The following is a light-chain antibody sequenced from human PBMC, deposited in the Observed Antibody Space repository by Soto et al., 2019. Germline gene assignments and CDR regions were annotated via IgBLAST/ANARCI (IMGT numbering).Light chain of an antibody. J-gene: IGKJ1*01. CDR3: QQRLNWPPG. V-gene: IGKV3-11*01. Sequence: EIMLTQSPDTLSLSPGERATLTRRASQSVTNYIAWYQQRPGQAPRLLIYDASNRATGVPARFSGSRSGTDFTLTISDLEPADFGLYYCQQRLNWPPGFGQGTKVDIK. CDR1: QSVTNY. CDR2: DAS.